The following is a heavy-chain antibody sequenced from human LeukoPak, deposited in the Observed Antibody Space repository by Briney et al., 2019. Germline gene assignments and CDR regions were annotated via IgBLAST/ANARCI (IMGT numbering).Heavy chain of an antibody. CDR1: GYTFTGYY. D-gene: IGHD3-3*01. CDR2: INPNSGGT. V-gene: IGHV1-2*02. CDR3: ARGVLKVIMGYYYYMDV. J-gene: IGHJ6*03. Sequence: ASVKVSCKASGYTFTGYYMHWVRQAPGQGLEWMGWINPNSGGTNYAQKFQGRVTMTRDTSISTAYMELSRLRSDDTAVYYCARGVLKVIMGYYYYMDVWGKGTTVTVSS.